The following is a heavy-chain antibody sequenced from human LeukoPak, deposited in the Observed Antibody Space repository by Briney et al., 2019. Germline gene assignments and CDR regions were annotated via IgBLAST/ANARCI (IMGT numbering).Heavy chain of an antibody. CDR3: ARANYDSTVVTGNYFDY. Sequence: ASVKVSCKASGYTFTGYYMHRVRQAPGQGLEWMGWINPSSGGTNYAQKFQGRVTMTRDTSISTAYMELSRLRSDDTAVYYCARANYDSTVVTGNYFDYWGQGTLVTVSS. CDR1: GYTFTGYY. V-gene: IGHV1-2*02. D-gene: IGHD4-23*01. J-gene: IGHJ4*02. CDR2: INPSSGGT.